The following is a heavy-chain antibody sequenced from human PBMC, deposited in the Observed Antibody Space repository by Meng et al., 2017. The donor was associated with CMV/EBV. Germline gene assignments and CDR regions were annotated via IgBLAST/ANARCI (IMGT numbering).Heavy chain of an antibody. CDR3: ARDRSYCSGGSCYKIYDY. D-gene: IGHD2-15*01. V-gene: IGHV1-18*01. J-gene: IGHJ4*02. Sequence: ASVKVSCKASGYTLTSYGISWVRQAPGQGLEWMGWISAYNGNTNYAQKLQGRVTMTTDTSTSTAYMELRSLRSDDTAVYYCARDRSYCSGGSCYKIYDYWGQGTLVTVSS. CDR2: ISAYNGNT. CDR1: GYTLTSYG.